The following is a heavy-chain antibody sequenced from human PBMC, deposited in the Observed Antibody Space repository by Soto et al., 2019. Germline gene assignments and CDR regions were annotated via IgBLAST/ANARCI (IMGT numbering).Heavy chain of an antibody. CDR2: IVPNTGGT. J-gene: IGHJ5*02. Sequence: ASVKVSCKSSGYTFTGYYMHWVRQAPGQGLEWMGWIVPNTGGTNYAQKFQGRVTMTRDTSISTAYMELSRLRSDDTAVYYCAAALRANWFDPWGQGTLVTVSS. CDR1: GYTFTGYY. V-gene: IGHV1-2*02. D-gene: IGHD3-16*01. CDR3: AAALRANWFDP.